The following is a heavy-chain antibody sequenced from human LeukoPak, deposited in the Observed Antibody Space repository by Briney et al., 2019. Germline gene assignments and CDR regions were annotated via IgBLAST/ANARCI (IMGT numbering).Heavy chain of an antibody. Sequence: SETLSLTCTVSGGSISSSSYYWGWIRQPPGKGLEWIGSIYYSGSTYYNPSLKSRVTISVGTSKNQFSLKLSSVTAADTAVYYCARQYMGATPNFDYWGQGTLVTVSS. CDR3: ARQYMGATPNFDY. CDR1: GGSISSSSYY. V-gene: IGHV4-39*01. J-gene: IGHJ4*02. D-gene: IGHD1-26*01. CDR2: IYYSGST.